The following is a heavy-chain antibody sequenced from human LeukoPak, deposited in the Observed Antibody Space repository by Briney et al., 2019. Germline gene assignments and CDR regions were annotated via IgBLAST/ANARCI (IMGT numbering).Heavy chain of an antibody. CDR1: GGSISSSSYY. CDR3: ARDLSPYRWLQYL. V-gene: IGHV4-61*01. Sequence: PSETLSLTCTVSGGSISSSSYYWGWIRQPPGKGLEWIGYIYYSGSTNYNPSLKSRVTISVDTSKNQFSLKLSSVTAADTAVYYCARDLSPYRWLQYLWGQGTLVTVSS. J-gene: IGHJ4*02. D-gene: IGHD5-24*01. CDR2: IYYSGST.